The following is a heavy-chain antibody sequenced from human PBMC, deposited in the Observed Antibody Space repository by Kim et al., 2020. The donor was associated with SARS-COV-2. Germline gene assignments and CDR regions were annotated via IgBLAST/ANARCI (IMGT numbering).Heavy chain of an antibody. D-gene: IGHD2-21*01. J-gene: IGHJ4*02. Sequence: NTKHSQKFKGRVPITSDTSGSPAYMELNSLTSEDTAVYYCARDLFHSGFDYWGQGTLVTVSS. CDR2: NT. CDR3: ARDLFHSGFDY. V-gene: IGHV1-3*01.